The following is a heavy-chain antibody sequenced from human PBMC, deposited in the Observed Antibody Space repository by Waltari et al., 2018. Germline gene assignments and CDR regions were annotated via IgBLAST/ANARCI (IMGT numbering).Heavy chain of an antibody. D-gene: IGHD3-22*01. CDR2: IYPGDSDI. V-gene: IGHV5-51*03. CDR1: GYSFTHDS. Sequence: EGPLVPWGAAVKKPGGALRLYRKGYGYSFTHDSTGLVRHMSGKGLEWEGIIYPGDSDITYSPSFQGQVTISADKSISPAYLQWSSLKASDTAIYYCAKLNDSNAYYRGFDYWGQATLVTVSS. CDR3: AKLNDSNAYYRGFDY. J-gene: IGHJ4*02.